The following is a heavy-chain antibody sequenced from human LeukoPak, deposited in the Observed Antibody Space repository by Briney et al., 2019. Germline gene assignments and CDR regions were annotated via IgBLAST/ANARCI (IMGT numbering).Heavy chain of an antibody. V-gene: IGHV3-48*04. CDR2: LSGGKGGI. Sequence: PGGSLRLSSAASGFTFCAYNMYWVRPAPGKGGERVSYLSGGKGGIYYADPAKGRFTTSRDNAKNSLYLQMNSLRTEDTAVYYCAREWTQNGGGGFYGMDVWGQGTTVTVSS. CDR1: GFTFCAYN. J-gene: IGHJ6*02. D-gene: IGHD2-8*01. CDR3: AREWTQNGGGGFYGMDV.